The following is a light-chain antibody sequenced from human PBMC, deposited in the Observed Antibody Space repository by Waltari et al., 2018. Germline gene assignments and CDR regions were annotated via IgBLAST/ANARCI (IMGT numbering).Light chain of an antibody. J-gene: IGLJ1*01. CDR3: NSRDSSGYV. CDR1: SLRSYY. Sequence: SSELTQDPAVSVALGQTVRIPCQGDSLRSYYASWYQQKPGQAPVLVIYGKNNRPSGIPDRFSGSSSGNTASLTITGAQAEDEADYYCNSRDSSGYVFGTGTKVTVL. CDR2: GKN. V-gene: IGLV3-19*01.